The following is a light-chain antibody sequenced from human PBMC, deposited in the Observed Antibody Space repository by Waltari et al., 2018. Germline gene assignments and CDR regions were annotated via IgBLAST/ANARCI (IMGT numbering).Light chain of an antibody. J-gene: IGKJ2*01. CDR2: KAS. Sequence: DIQMTQSPSPLSASVGDRVTITCRASQSISSWLAWYQQKPVKAPKLLIYKASSLESGVPSRFSGSGSGTEFTLTISSLQPDDFATYYCQQYNSYPMYTFGQGTKLEIK. CDR3: QQYNSYPMYT. CDR1: QSISSW. V-gene: IGKV1-5*03.